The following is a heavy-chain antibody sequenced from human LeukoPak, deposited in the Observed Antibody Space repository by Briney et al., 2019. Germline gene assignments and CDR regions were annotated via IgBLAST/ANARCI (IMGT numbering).Heavy chain of an antibody. D-gene: IGHD5-12*01. CDR2: MNPNSGNT. J-gene: IGHJ6*03. CDR3: ARAPGGGYDFFPYYYYYMDV. CDR1: GYTFTSYD. Sequence: ASVKVSCKASGYTFTSYDINWVRQATGQGLEWMGWMNPNSGNTGYAQKFQGRVTMTRNTSISTAYMELSSLRSEDTAVYYCARAPGGGYDFFPYYYYYMDVWGKGTTVTISS. V-gene: IGHV1-8*01.